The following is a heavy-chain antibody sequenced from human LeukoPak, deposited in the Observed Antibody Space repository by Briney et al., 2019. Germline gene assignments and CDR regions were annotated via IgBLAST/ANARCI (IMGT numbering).Heavy chain of an antibody. Sequence: GASVKVSCKASGYTFTGYYMHWVRQAPGQGLEWMGWINPNSGGTNYAQKFQGRVTLTADKSTRTAYMELSSLRSEDTAVYYCARDNDSRDPPHFDYWGQGTLVTVSS. J-gene: IGHJ4*02. CDR3: ARDNDSRDPPHFDY. D-gene: IGHD3-16*01. CDR1: GYTFTGYY. V-gene: IGHV1-2*02. CDR2: INPNSGGT.